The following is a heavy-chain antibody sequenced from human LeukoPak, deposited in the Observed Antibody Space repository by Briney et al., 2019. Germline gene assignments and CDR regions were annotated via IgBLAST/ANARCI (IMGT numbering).Heavy chain of an antibody. CDR2: IYSGGST. CDR1: GFTVSSNY. D-gene: IGHD1-26*01. V-gene: IGHV3-66*01. Sequence: RGSLRLSCAASGFTVSSNYMSWVRQAPGKGLEWVSVIYSGGSTYYADSVKGRCTISRDNSKNTLYLQMNSLRAEDTAVDYCAGWSYYSSGDAFDIWGQGTMVTVSS. CDR3: AGWSYYSSGDAFDI. J-gene: IGHJ3*02.